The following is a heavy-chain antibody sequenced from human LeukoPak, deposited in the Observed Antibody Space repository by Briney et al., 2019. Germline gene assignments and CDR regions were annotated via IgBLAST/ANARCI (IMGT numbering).Heavy chain of an antibody. CDR3: ASSFDYYYYYMDV. V-gene: IGHV3-48*01. J-gene: IGHJ6*03. CDR1: GFTFSSYS. CDR2: ISSSSSTI. Sequence: GGSLRLSCAASGFTFSSYSMNWVRQAPGKGLEWVSYISSSSSTIYYADSVKGQFTISRDNAKNSLYLQMNSLRAEDTGVYYCASSFDYYYYYMDVWGKGTTVTVSS.